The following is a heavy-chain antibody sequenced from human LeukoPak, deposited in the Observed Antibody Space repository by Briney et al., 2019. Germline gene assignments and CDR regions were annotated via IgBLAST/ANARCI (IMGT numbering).Heavy chain of an antibody. D-gene: IGHD3-10*01. Sequence: GGSLRLSCAASGFTFDDYAMHWVRQAPGKGLEWVSGISWNSGSIGYADSVKGRFTISRDNAKNSLYLQMNSLRAEDTALYYCAKGSYGSGSYYGFDYWGQGTLVTVSS. CDR3: AKGSYGSGSYYGFDY. CDR2: ISWNSGSI. V-gene: IGHV3-9*01. CDR1: GFTFDDYA. J-gene: IGHJ4*02.